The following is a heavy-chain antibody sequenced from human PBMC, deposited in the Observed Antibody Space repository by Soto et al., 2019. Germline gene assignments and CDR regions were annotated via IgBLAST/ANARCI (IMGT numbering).Heavy chain of an antibody. V-gene: IGHV3-30-3*01. D-gene: IGHD6-19*01. Sequence: QVQLVESGGGVVQPGRSRRLYCAASGFTFSSYAMHWVRQAPGKGLEWVAVISDDGSNKYYADSVKGRFTISRDHSKNTLYLQMNSLRAEDTAVYYCAARRSSSGWYSAFEIWGQGTMVTVSS. CDR1: GFTFSSYA. CDR2: ISDDGSNK. J-gene: IGHJ3*02. CDR3: AARRSSSGWYSAFEI.